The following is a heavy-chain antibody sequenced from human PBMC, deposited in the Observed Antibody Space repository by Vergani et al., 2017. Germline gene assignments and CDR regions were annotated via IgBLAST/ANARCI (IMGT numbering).Heavy chain of an antibody. Sequence: VQLVESGGGVVQPGGSLRLSCAASGFSFGDYAMTWVRQAPGKGLEWVAFIRNKAYGGTTEYAASVKGRFTISRDDSKRLAYLQLSGLKTEDTAVYFCSRGRGYSFGYSDYWGHGTLVTVSS. D-gene: IGHD5-18*01. CDR3: SRGRGYSFGYSDY. CDR2: IRNKAYGGTT. J-gene: IGHJ4*01. CDR1: GFSFGDYA. V-gene: IGHV3-49*04.